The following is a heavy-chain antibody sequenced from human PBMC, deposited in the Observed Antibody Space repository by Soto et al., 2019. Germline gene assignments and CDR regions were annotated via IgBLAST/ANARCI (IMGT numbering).Heavy chain of an antibody. CDR3: ARYMKSGYYFEY. CDR2: INPNSGGT. Sequence: ASVRVSCKASGYTFTGYYMHWVRQAPGQGLEWMGWINPNSGGTNYAQKFQGWVTMTRDTSISTAYMELSRLRSDDTAVYYCARYMKSGYYFEYWGQGTLVTVSS. CDR1: GYTFTGYY. J-gene: IGHJ4*02. D-gene: IGHD1-20*01. V-gene: IGHV1-2*04.